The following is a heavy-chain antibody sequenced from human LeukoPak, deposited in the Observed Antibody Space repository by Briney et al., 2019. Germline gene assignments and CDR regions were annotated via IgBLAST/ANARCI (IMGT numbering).Heavy chain of an antibody. CDR1: GYSFNSYW. V-gene: IGHV5-51*01. CDR3: ARLPGIVATIERYFDH. D-gene: IGHD5-12*01. CDR2: IYPGDSDT. Sequence: GESLKISCKGSGYSFNSYWIGWVRQMPGKGLEWMGIIYPGDSDTRYSPSFQGQVTISADKSISTAYLQWSSLKASDTAMYYCARLPGIVATIERYFDHWGQGTLVTVSS. J-gene: IGHJ4*02.